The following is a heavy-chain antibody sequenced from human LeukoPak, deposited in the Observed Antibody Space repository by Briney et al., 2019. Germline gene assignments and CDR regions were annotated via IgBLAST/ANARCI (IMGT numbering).Heavy chain of an antibody. CDR3: ARGGITIFGVVSYMDV. Sequence: GGSLRLSCAASGFTFSSYSMNWDRQAPGKGLEWVSGINWNGGSTGYADSVKGRFTISRDNAKNSLYLQMNSLRAEDTALYYCARGGITIFGVVSYMDVWGKGTTVTVSS. D-gene: IGHD3-3*01. V-gene: IGHV3-20*04. CDR2: INWNGGST. J-gene: IGHJ6*03. CDR1: GFTFSSYS.